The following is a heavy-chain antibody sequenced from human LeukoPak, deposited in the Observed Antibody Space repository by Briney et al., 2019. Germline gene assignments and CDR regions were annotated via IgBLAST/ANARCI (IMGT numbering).Heavy chain of an antibody. CDR1: GYTFTSHD. CDR2: MNPNSGNT. J-gene: IGHJ6*03. V-gene: IGHV1-8*03. D-gene: IGHD3-10*01. CDR3: ARGNYYGSGSSSHYYMDV. Sequence: ASVKVSCKASGYTFTSHDINWVRQATGQGLEWMGWMNPNSGNTGYAQKFQGRVTITRNTSISTAYMELSSLRSEDTAVYYCARGNYYGSGSSSHYYMDVWGKGTTVTVSS.